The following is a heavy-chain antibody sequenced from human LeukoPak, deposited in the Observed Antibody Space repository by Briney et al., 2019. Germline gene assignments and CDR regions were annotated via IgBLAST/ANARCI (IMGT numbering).Heavy chain of an antibody. V-gene: IGHV1-8*03. CDR2: MDPNSGNT. D-gene: IGHD4-23*01. Sequence: ASVKVSCKASGYTFTSYDINWVRQATGQGLEWMGWMDPNSGNTGYAQKFQGRVTITRNTSISTAYMELSSLRSEDTAVYYCARGALFYGGKDYWGQGTLVTVSS. CDR3: ARGALFYGGKDY. CDR1: GYTFTSYD. J-gene: IGHJ4*02.